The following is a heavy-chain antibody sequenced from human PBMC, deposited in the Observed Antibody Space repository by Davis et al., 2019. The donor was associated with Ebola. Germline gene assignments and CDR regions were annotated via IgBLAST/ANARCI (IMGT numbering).Heavy chain of an antibody. CDR2: VNPSAGST. CDR1: GYTFTSYY. J-gene: IGHJ4*02. Sequence: ASVKVSCKASGYTFTSYYMFWVRQAPGHGFEWMGVVNPSAGSTAYAQRFQGRATMTRDTSTSTVYMELSSLRSDDTAVYYCVTFLEQWLAYWGQGTLVTVSS. CDR3: VTFLEQWLAY. V-gene: IGHV1-46*01. D-gene: IGHD6-19*01.